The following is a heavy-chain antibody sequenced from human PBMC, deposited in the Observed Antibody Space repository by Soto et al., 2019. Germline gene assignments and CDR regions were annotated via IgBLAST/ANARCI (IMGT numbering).Heavy chain of an antibody. CDR2: FDPEDGET. Sequence: QVQLVQSGAEVKKPGASVKVSCKVSGYTLTELSMHWVRQAPGKGLEWMGGFDPEDGETIYAQKFQGRVTMTEDTSTDTAYMELSSLRSEDTAVYYCATASSCSSTSCYILSYMDVWGKGPTVTVSS. D-gene: IGHD2-2*02. CDR1: GYTLTELS. V-gene: IGHV1-24*01. J-gene: IGHJ6*03. CDR3: ATASSCSSTSCYILSYMDV.